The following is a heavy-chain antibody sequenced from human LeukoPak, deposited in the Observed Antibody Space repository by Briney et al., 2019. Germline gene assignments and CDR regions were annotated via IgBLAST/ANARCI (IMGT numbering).Heavy chain of an antibody. CDR1: GFTFDDYA. Sequence: GGSLRLSCAASGFTFDDYAMSWVRQAPGKRPEWVSGINWNGGSTGYVDSVKGRFAISRDNAKNSLYLQMNSLRGEDTALYYCARDAHFGGVFDIWGQGTMVTVSS. CDR2: INWNGGST. CDR3: ARDAHFGGVFDI. J-gene: IGHJ3*02. D-gene: IGHD2-21*01. V-gene: IGHV3-20*04.